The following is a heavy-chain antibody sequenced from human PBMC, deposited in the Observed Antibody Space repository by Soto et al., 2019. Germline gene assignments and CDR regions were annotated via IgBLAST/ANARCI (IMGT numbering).Heavy chain of an antibody. J-gene: IGHJ6*03. V-gene: IGHV1-8*01. CDR2: MNPNSGNT. Sequence: ASVKVSCKASGYTFTSYDINWVRQATGQGLEWMGWMNPNSGNTGYAQKFQGRVTMTRNTSISTAYMELSSLRSEDTAVYYCARGDIVVVPAAKEGYYMDVWGKGTTVTVSS. D-gene: IGHD2-2*01. CDR3: ARGDIVVVPAAKEGYYMDV. CDR1: GYTFTSYD.